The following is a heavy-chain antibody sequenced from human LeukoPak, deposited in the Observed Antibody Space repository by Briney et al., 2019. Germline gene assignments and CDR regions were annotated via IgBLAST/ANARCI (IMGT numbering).Heavy chain of an antibody. CDR3: AREHCDGGNCYGWRYLDV. CDR1: GFTFRNFD. Sequence: GGSLRLSCAASGFTFRNFDMYWVRQGPGRGLVCVSTIGVGSETHYPDSVRGRFTISRENARNSLYLQMNSLRAGDTTVYYCAREHCDGGNCYGWRYLDVWGKGTTVTVSS. D-gene: IGHD2-15*01. J-gene: IGHJ6*03. CDR2: IGVGSET. V-gene: IGHV3-13*01.